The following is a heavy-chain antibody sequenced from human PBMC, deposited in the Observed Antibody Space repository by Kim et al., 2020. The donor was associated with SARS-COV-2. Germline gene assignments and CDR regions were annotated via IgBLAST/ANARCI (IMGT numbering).Heavy chain of an antibody. D-gene: IGHD5-18*01. CDR3: TTALRRYSFLDY. V-gene: IGHV3-15*01. Sequence: GYATPVHGRVTISRDDSKNTVYLQMDSLKAEDTAVYYCTTALRRYSFLDYWGQGTLVTVSS. J-gene: IGHJ4*02.